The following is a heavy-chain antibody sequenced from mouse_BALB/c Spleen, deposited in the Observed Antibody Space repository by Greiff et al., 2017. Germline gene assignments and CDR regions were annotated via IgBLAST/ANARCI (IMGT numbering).Heavy chain of an antibody. CDR3: ARDDYDDGGYFDY. CDR2: IWGDGST. V-gene: IGHV2-6-7*01. CDR1: GFSLTGYG. J-gene: IGHJ2*01. Sequence: VNLVESGPGLVAPSQSLSITCTVSGFSLTGYGVNWVRQPPGKGLEWLGMIWGDGSTDYNSALKSRLSISKDNSKSQVFLKMNSLQTDDTARYYCARDDYDDGGYFDYWGQGTTLTVSA. D-gene: IGHD2-4*01.